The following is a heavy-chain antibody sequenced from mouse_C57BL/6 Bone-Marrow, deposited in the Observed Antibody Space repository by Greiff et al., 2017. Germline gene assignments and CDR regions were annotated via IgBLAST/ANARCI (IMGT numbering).Heavy chain of an antibody. CDR2: IYPGSGST. Sequence: QVQLQQPGAELVKPGASVKMSCKASGYTFTSYWITWVKQRPGQGLEWIGDIYPGSGSTNYNEKFKNKATLTVDTSSCTAYMQLSSLTSEDSAVYYCAREGETGTHFDYWGQGTTLTVSS. CDR1: GYTFTSYW. D-gene: IGHD4-1*01. CDR3: AREGETGTHFDY. J-gene: IGHJ2*01. V-gene: IGHV1-55*01.